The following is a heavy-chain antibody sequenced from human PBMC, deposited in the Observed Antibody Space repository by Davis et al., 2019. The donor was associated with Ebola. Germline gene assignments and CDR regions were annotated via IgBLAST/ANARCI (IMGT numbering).Heavy chain of an antibody. V-gene: IGHV1-18*04. CDR1: GYTFTSYG. CDR2: ISAYNGNT. CDR3: AGGSCSGGSCYSYDY. J-gene: IGHJ4*02. D-gene: IGHD2-15*01. Sequence: ASVKVSCKASGYTFTSYGISWVRQAPGQGLEWMGWISAYNGNTNYAQKLQGRVTMTTDTSTSTAYMELRSLRSDDTAVYYCAGGSCSGGSCYSYDYWGQGTLVTVSS.